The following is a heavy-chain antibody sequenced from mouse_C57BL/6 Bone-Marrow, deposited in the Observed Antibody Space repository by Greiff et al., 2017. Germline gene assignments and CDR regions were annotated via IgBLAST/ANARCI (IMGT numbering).Heavy chain of an antibody. CDR2: IDPENGDT. Sequence: VQLKQSGAELVRPGASVQLSCTASGFNIKDDYMHWVKPRPEQGLEWIGWIDPENGDTEYASKFQGKATITADTSSNTAYLQLSSLTSEDTAVYYCTFFSYYGSSYWYFDVWGTGTTVTVSS. D-gene: IGHD1-1*01. CDR1: GFNIKDDY. CDR3: TFFSYYGSSYWYFDV. V-gene: IGHV14-4*01. J-gene: IGHJ1*03.